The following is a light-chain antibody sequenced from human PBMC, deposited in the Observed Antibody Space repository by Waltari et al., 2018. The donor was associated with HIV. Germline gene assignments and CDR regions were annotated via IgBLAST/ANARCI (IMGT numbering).Light chain of an antibody. Sequence: DIVMTQSPDSLAVSLGERDTINGKTHQSVLYSSNNKNYLAWYQQKPGQPPKLLIYWASTRESGVPDRFSGSGSGTDFTLTISSLQAEDVAVYYCQQYYSISRTFGQGTKVEIK. CDR1: QSVLYSSNNKNY. CDR3: QQYYSISRT. V-gene: IGKV4-1*01. CDR2: WAS. J-gene: IGKJ1*01.